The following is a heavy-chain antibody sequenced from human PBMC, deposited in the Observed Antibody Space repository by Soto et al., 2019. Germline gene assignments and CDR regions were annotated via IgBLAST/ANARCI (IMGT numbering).Heavy chain of an antibody. V-gene: IGHV1-18*01. CDR1: GYTFTNYG. Sequence: QVQLVQSGPEVKKPGASVKVSCKAAGYTFTNYGITWVRQAPGQGLEWMGWLITYSGNTNYAQKLQDRVSLTADTSTSTAYMELRSLRSDDTAVYYCARIPGYSTTWYYAFDIWGQGTLVTVSS. CDR2: LITYSGNT. J-gene: IGHJ3*02. CDR3: ARIPGYSTTWYYAFDI. D-gene: IGHD6-13*01.